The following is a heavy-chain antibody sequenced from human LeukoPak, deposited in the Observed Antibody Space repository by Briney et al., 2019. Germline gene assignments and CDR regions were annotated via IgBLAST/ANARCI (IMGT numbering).Heavy chain of an antibody. Sequence: PESLCLTPTLSVGSIRAYYCSSICHCPREGLGRGGRIYTSGGTNYNPSLKSRVTISVDTSKNQFSLKLSSVTAADTAVYYCARAASVLRFLEWQENAFDIWGQGTMVTVSS. V-gene: IGHV4-4*07. J-gene: IGHJ3*02. D-gene: IGHD3-3*01. CDR3: ARAASVLRFLEWQENAFDI. CDR1: VGSIRAYY. CDR2: IYTSGGT.